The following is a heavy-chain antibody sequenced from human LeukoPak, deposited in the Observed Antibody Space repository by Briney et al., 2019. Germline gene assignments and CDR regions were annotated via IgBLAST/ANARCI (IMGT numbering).Heavy chain of an antibody. J-gene: IGHJ4*02. CDR2: INPSSGNT. V-gene: IGHV1-46*01. CDR3: ARHSLIGTTPFDY. D-gene: IGHD1-20*01. Sequence: ASVKVSCKASGYTFTDYYIHWVRQAPGQGGEGMGLINPSSGNTPYAQHFQGRVTMTRDTSTSTVYMELSSLRSEDTAVYYCARHSLIGTTPFDYWGQGTLVTVPS. CDR1: GYTFTDYY.